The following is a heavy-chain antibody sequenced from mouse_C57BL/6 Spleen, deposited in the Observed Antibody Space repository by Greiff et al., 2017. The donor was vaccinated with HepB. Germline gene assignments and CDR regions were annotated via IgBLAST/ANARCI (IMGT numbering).Heavy chain of an antibody. Sequence: VHLVESGPELVKPGASVKISCKASGYAFSSSWMNWVKQRPGKGLEWIGRIYPGDGDTNYNGKFKGKATLTADKSSSTAYMQLSSLTSEDSAVYFCAKGYDYDPYLGYWGQGTTLTVSS. CDR3: AKGYDYDPYLGY. CDR2: IYPGDGDT. D-gene: IGHD2-4*01. V-gene: IGHV1-82*01. CDR1: GYAFSSSW. J-gene: IGHJ2*01.